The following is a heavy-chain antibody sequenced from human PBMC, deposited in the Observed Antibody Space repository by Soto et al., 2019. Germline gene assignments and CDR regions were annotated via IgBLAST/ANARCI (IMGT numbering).Heavy chain of an antibody. Sequence: SQTLSLTCTVAGASISGFYWSWIRKSAGKGLEWIGRIYATGTTDYNPSLKSRVMMSVDTSKKQFSLKLRSVTAADTAVYYCVRDATKTLRDWFDPWGQGISVTGSS. J-gene: IGHJ5*02. CDR2: IYATGTT. V-gene: IGHV4-4*07. D-gene: IGHD1-1*01. CDR1: GASISGFY. CDR3: VRDATKTLRDWFDP.